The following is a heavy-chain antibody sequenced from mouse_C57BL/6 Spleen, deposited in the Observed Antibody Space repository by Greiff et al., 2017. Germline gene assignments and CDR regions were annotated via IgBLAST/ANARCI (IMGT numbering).Heavy chain of an antibody. CDR1: GFSLTSYG. CDR2: IWGVGST. Sequence: VMLVESGPGLVAPSQSLSITCTVSGFSLTSYGVDWVRQSPGKGLEWLGVIWGVGSTNYNSALKSRLSISKDNSKSQVFLKTNSLQTDDTAMYYCASEYYGSSRFAYWGQGTLVTVSA. CDR3: ASEYYGSSRFAY. J-gene: IGHJ3*01. V-gene: IGHV2-6*01. D-gene: IGHD1-1*01.